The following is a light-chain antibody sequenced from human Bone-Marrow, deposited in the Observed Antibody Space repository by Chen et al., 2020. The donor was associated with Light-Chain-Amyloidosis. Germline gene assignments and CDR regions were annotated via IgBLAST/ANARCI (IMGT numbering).Light chain of an antibody. Sequence: AIRMSLSPSPFSSSTVDRVTMTCRASQGISSYLAWYQQRPGKAPKLLISAASTLQSGVPSRFRGSGSGTDFTLTISCLQSEDVATYYCQQYYSYPPAFGGGTKVEIK. CDR1: QGISSY. CDR2: AAS. V-gene: IGKV1-8*01. CDR3: QQYYSYPPA. J-gene: IGKJ4*01.